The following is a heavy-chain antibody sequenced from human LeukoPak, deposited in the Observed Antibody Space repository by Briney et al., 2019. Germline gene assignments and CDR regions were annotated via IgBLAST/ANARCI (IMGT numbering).Heavy chain of an antibody. D-gene: IGHD3-22*01. CDR3: ARAKLYYYDSSPPTN. CDR2: IKQDGSEK. Sequence: GSLRLSCAASGFTFSSYWMSWVRQAPGKGLEGLANIKQDGSEKYYVDSVKGRFTISRDNAKNSLYLQMNSLRAEDTAVYYCARAKLYYYDSSPPTNWGQGTLVTVSS. V-gene: IGHV3-7*01. CDR1: GFTFSSYW. J-gene: IGHJ4*02.